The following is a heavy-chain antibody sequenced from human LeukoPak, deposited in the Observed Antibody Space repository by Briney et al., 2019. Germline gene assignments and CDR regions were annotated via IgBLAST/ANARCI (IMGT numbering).Heavy chain of an antibody. J-gene: IGHJ4*02. CDR2: IYYSGST. CDR3: ARESYYDSSGYYYYVN. CDR1: GGSVSSGSYS. V-gene: IGHV4-61*01. Sequence: PSETLSLTCTVSGGSVSSGSYSWTWIRQPPGKGLEWIGYIYYSGSTNYNPSLRSRVSISVDTSKNQFSLNLSSVTAADTAVYYCARESYYDSSGYYYYVNWGQGTLVTVSS. D-gene: IGHD3-22*01.